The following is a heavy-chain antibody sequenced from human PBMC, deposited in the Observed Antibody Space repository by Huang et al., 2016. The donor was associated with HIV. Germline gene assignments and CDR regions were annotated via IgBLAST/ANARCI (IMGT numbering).Heavy chain of an antibody. D-gene: IGHD1-7*01. CDR1: GFSFSSAW. V-gene: IGHV3-15*07. CDR3: TTGTRDYLNAFDI. J-gene: IGHJ3*02. CDR2: NKSKTERGTT. Sequence: EVQLVESGGGLVKPGGSLRLSCEVSGFSFSSAWMNWVRQAQGKGMEWVGRNKSKTERGTTDYAAPVKGRFTISRDDSKNTLYLQMNSLKTEDTGVYYCTTGTRDYLNAFDIWGQGTKVTVSS.